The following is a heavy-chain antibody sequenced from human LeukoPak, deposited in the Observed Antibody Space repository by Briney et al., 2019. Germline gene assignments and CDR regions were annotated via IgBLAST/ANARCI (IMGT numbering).Heavy chain of an antibody. CDR3: ARDAPSSGWYYFDY. V-gene: IGHV3-21*05. J-gene: IGHJ4*02. CDR1: GFTFSSYE. Sequence: PGGSLRLSCAASGFTFSSYEMNWVRQAPGKGLEWVSYISSSSSYIYYADSVKGRFTISRDNAKNSLYLQMNSLRAEDTAVYYCARDAPSSGWYYFDYWGQGTLVTVSS. D-gene: IGHD6-19*01. CDR2: ISSSSSYI.